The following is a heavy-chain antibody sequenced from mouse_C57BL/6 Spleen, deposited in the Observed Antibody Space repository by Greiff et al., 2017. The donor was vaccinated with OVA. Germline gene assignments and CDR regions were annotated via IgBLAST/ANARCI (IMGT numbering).Heavy chain of an antibody. CDR1: GYAFSSSW. J-gene: IGHJ2*01. CDR2: IYPGDGDT. CDR3: ARWIRPFDY. Sequence: QVQLQQSGPELVKPGASVKISCKASGYAFSSSWMHWVKQRPGKGLEWIGRIYPGDGDTNYNGKFKGKATLTADKSSSTAYMQLSSLTSEDSAVYFCARWIRPFDYWGQGTTLTVSS. V-gene: IGHV1-82*01. D-gene: IGHD3-2*02.